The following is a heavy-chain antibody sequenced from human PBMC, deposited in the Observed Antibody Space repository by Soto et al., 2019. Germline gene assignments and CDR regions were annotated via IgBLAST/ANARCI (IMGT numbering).Heavy chain of an antibody. CDR1: GFTLSSYD. J-gene: IGHJ4*02. Sequence: GGSLRLSCAASGFTLSSYDIHWVRQATGEGLAWVSGIGSGGDTHYADSVKGRFTISRDNAKNSLYLQMNSLRAEDTAVYYCARRGRYFDYWGQGTLVTVSS. CDR2: IGSGGDT. CDR3: ARRGRYFDY. V-gene: IGHV3-13*01.